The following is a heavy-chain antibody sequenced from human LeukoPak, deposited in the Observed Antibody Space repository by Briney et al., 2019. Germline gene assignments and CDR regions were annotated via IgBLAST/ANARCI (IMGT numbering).Heavy chain of an antibody. CDR2: INVDGSST. CDR3: AREMGTTSDS. D-gene: IGHD1-7*01. J-gene: IGHJ4*02. CDR1: GITFSSYW. Sequence: GGSLRLSCAASGITFSSYWMDWVRQAPGKGLVWVSRINVDGSSTSYADSVKGRFTISRDNAKNSLYLQMNSLRDEDTAVYYCAREMGTTSDSWGQGTLVTVSS. V-gene: IGHV3-74*01.